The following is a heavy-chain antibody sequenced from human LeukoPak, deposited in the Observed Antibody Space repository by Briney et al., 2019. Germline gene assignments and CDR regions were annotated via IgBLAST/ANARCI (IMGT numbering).Heavy chain of an antibody. CDR2: INPNIRDT. Sequence: ASVKVSCKASGYIFSGYYIHWVRQAPGHGLEWMGRINPNIRDTMHAQKFQGRVTMTRDTSISTAYMELSRLRSDDTAVYYCARVSIAVAGLLDYWGQGTLLTVSS. D-gene: IGHD6-19*01. J-gene: IGHJ4*02. CDR1: GYIFSGYY. CDR3: ARVSIAVAGLLDY. V-gene: IGHV1-2*06.